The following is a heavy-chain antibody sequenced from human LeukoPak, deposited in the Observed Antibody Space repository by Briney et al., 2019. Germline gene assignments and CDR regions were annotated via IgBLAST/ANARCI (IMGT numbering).Heavy chain of an antibody. D-gene: IGHD3-22*01. J-gene: IGHJ5*02. Sequence: GESLKISCKGSGYSFTSYWIGWVRQMPGKGLEWMGIIYPGDSDTRYSTSFQGQVTISADKSISTAYLQWSSLKASDTAMYDCARSDYYDSSGSNWFDPWGQGTLVTVSS. V-gene: IGHV5-51*01. CDR2: IYPGDSDT. CDR1: GYSFTSYW. CDR3: ARSDYYDSSGSNWFDP.